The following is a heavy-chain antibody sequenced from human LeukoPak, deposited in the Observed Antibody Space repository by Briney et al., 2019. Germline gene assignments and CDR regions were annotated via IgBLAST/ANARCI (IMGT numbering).Heavy chain of an antibody. V-gene: IGHV3-21*01. CDR3: ARDLSSGYDYAFDI. J-gene: IGHJ3*02. CDR1: GFTFSSYA. Sequence: GGSLRLSCAASGFTFSSYAMSWVRQAPGKGLEWVSSISSSSSYIYYADSVKGRFTISRDNAKNSLYLQMNSLRAEDTAVYYCARDLSSGYDYAFDIWGQGTMVTVSS. D-gene: IGHD3-22*01. CDR2: ISSSSSYI.